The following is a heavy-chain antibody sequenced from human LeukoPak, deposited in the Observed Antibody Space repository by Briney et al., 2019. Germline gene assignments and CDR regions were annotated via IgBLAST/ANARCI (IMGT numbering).Heavy chain of an antibody. J-gene: IGHJ3*02. Sequence: GGSLRLSCAASEFTFSDYYMSWIRQAPGKGLEWVSCISTRSTYTKYADSVKGRFTISRDNARNSLYLQMNNLRAEDTALYYCAKDVSLSPDAFDIWGQGTMVTVSS. D-gene: IGHD2-8*01. CDR2: ISTRSTYT. CDR3: AKDVSLSPDAFDI. V-gene: IGHV3-11*05. CDR1: EFTFSDYY.